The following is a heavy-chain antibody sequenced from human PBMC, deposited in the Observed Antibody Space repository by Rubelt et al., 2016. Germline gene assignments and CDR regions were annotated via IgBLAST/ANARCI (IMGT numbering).Heavy chain of an antibody. V-gene: IGHV4-31*03. D-gene: IGHD5-12*01. CDR3: ARIIEGYSGYDGGYYFDY. CDR1: GGSISSGGYY. J-gene: IGHJ4*02. Sequence: QVQLQESGPGLVKPSQTLSLTCTVSGGSISSGGYYWSWIRQHPGKGLEWIGYIYYSGSTYYNPSLKSRVTISVDTSKNQFSLKRSSVTAADTAVYYCARIIEGYSGYDGGYYFDYWGQGTLVTVSS. CDR2: IYYSGST.